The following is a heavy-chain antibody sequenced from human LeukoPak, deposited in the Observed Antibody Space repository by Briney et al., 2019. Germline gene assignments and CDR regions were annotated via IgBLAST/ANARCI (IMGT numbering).Heavy chain of an antibody. CDR3: AKYSPKRAAGTSFDP. J-gene: IGHJ5*02. Sequence: GGSLRLSCAASGFIVSSNYMTWVRQASGKGLEWVSLIYSAGDTFYTDSVKGRFNISRDNSKNTLYLQMNSLRAEDTAVYYCAKYSPKRAAGTSFDPWGQGTLVTVSS. V-gene: IGHV3-66*01. D-gene: IGHD6-19*01. CDR2: IYSAGDT. CDR1: GFIVSSNY.